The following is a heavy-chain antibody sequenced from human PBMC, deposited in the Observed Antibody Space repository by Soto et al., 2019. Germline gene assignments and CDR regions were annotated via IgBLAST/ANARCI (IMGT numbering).Heavy chain of an antibody. V-gene: IGHV3-33*01. CDR1: GFTFSSYG. Sequence: PGGSLRLSCAASGFTFSSYGMHWVRQAPGKGLEWVAVIWYDGSNKYYADSVKGRFTISRDNSKNTLYLQMNSLRAEDTAVYYCARDGVPTHFDYWGQGTLVTVSS. CDR2: IWYDGSNK. D-gene: IGHD3-16*01. J-gene: IGHJ4*02. CDR3: ARDGVPTHFDY.